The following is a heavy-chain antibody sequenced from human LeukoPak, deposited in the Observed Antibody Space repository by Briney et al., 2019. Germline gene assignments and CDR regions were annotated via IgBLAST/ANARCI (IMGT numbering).Heavy chain of an antibody. D-gene: IGHD2-15*01. CDR2: ISVSGNT. V-gene: IGHV3-23*01. CDR3: AKAPVTTCSGAYYYPSDY. CDR1: GFTLSSYA. Sequence: PGGSLRLSCAASGFTLSSYAMSWVRQGPGKGLEWVSAISVSGNTYHADSVKGRFTISRDSSKNTLYLQMNSLRAGDAAVYYCAKAPVTTCSGAYYYPSDYWSQGTLVTVSS. J-gene: IGHJ4*02.